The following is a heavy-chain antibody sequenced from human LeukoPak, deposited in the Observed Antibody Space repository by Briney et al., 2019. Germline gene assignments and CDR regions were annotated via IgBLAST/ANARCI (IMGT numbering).Heavy chain of an antibody. J-gene: IGHJ5*02. CDR2: IWYDGSNK. D-gene: IGHD6-19*01. CDR1: GFTFSSYG. V-gene: IGHV3-33*01. Sequence: GGSLRLSCAASGFTFSSYGMHWVRQAPGKGLEWVEVIWYDGSNKYYADSVKGRFTISRDKSKNTLYLQMISLRAEDTAVYYCAREGIAVAGTWWFDPWGQGKLVTVSS. CDR3: AREGIAVAGTWWFDP.